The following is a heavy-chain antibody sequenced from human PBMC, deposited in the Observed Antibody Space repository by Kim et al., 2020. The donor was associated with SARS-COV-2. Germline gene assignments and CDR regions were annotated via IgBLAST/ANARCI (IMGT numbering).Heavy chain of an antibody. CDR2: ISNEGNNQ. D-gene: IGHD3-16*01. CDR1: GFTFRNFA. Sequence: GGSLRLSCAAYGFTFRNFAMHWVRQAPGKGLEWVAVISNEGNNQYYADSLKGRFTISRDNSKNSLYVQVSGLTRDDTAVYFCARFSVVAAGLRGESVWRRGTLLPVSS. J-gene: IGHJ4*02. V-gene: IGHV3-30*04. CDR3: ARFSVVAAGLRGESV.